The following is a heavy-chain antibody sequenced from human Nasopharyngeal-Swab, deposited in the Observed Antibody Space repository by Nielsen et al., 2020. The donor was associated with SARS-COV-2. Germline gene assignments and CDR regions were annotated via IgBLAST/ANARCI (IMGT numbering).Heavy chain of an antibody. CDR1: GFTFSSYG. J-gene: IGHJ4*02. V-gene: IGHV3-33*01. CDR2: IWYDGSNK. CDR3: ARDYGTTGTTSSPNC. Sequence: GESLNIPCAASGFTFSSYGMLWVRQAPGKGLEWVAVIWYDGSNKYYADSVQGRFTISRDNSKNTLYLQMNSLRAEDTAVYYCARDYGTTGTTSSPNCWGQGTLVTVSS. D-gene: IGHD1-1*01.